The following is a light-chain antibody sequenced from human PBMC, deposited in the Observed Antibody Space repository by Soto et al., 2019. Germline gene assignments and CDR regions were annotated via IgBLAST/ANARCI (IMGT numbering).Light chain of an antibody. Sequence: QSVLTQPPSASGSPGQSVTISCTGTSRDVGGYNYVSWYQQHPGKAPKLMIYEVSKRPSGVPDRFSGSKSGNTASLTVSGLQAEDEADYYCSSYAGSNNRVFGGGTKLTVL. J-gene: IGLJ2*01. CDR1: SRDVGGYNY. CDR3: SSYAGSNNRV. CDR2: EVS. V-gene: IGLV2-8*01.